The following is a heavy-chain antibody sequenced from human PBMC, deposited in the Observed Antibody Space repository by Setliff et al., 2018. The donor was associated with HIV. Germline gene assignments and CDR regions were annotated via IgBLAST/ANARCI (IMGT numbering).Heavy chain of an antibody. CDR2: LNDSGST. CDR1: GGSFSGYY. V-gene: IGHV4-34*01. D-gene: IGHD3-16*01. CDR3: ARGTKFVWGRWFDP. Sequence: SETLSLTCAVYGGSFSGYYWSWIRQPPRKRLEWIGELNDSGSTNYNPSLKSRVTISVDTSKNQFSLRLSSVTAADTAVYYCARGTKFVWGRWFDPRGQGTLVTVSS. J-gene: IGHJ5*02.